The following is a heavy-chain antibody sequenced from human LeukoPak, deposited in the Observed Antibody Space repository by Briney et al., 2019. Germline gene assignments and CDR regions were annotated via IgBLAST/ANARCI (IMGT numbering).Heavy chain of an antibody. CDR2: ISFSDGST. J-gene: IGHJ4*02. V-gene: IGHV3-23*01. Sequence: PGGSLRLSCAASGFTFSSYTMTWVRQAPGKGLEWVSSISFSDGSTYYADSVKGRFIISRDNSKNTLYLQMSSLRAEDTAVYYCAKEERYFDYWGQGTLVTVSS. D-gene: IGHD3-9*01. CDR3: AKEERYFDY. CDR1: GFTFSSYT.